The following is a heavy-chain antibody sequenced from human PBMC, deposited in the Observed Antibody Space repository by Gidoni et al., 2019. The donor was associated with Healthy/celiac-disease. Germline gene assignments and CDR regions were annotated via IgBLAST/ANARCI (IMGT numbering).Heavy chain of an antibody. CDR3: ARETYYYDSGPEYYYYMDV. CDR2: IYYSGST. D-gene: IGHD3-22*01. V-gene: IGHV4-59*01. Sequence: QVQLQESGPGLVKPSETLSLTCTVSGGPISSYYWSWIRQPPGKGLEWIGYIYYSGSTNYNPSLKSRVTISVDTSKNQFSLKLSSVTAADTAVYYCARETYYYDSGPEYYYYMDVWGKGTTVTVSS. J-gene: IGHJ6*03. CDR1: GGPISSYY.